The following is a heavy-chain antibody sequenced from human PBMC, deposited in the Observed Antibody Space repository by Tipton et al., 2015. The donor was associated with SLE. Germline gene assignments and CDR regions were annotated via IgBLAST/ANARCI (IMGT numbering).Heavy chain of an antibody. CDR2: IYYSGST. CDR1: GYFISSGYY. V-gene: IGHV4-38-2*02. CDR3: ARDRGRAYYDFWSAEGWFDP. D-gene: IGHD3-3*01. Sequence: TLSLTCAVSGYFISSGYYWGWVRQPPGKGLEWFGYIYYSGSTNYNPSLKNRVTISVDTSKNQFSLKLSSVTAADTAVYYCARDRGRAYYDFWSAEGWFDPWGQGTLVTVSS. J-gene: IGHJ5*02.